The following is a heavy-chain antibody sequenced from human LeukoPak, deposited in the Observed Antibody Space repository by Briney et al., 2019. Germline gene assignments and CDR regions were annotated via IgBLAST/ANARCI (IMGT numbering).Heavy chain of an antibody. J-gene: IGHJ1*01. CDR3: ARRRYYDGSGYLE. CDR2: IYYSGRT. D-gene: IGHD3-22*01. CDR1: GDSVSRSDSY. Sequence: PSETLSLTCSVSGDSVSRSDSYWDWIRQPPGTGLEWIGTIYYSGRTYYSPSLKSRDTMSVDPSNNQFSLNLRSVTAADTAVYYCARRRYYDGSGYLEWGQGTLLSVSS. V-gene: IGHV4-39*01.